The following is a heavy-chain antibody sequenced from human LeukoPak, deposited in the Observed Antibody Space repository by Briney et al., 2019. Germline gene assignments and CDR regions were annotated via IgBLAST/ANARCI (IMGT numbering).Heavy chain of an antibody. J-gene: IGHJ4*02. CDR3: AKDEGRGITMVRGASDY. CDR1: GFTFSNYW. D-gene: IGHD3-10*01. CDR2: IKQDGSET. Sequence: PGGSLRLSCTATGFTFSNYWMSWVRQTPEKGLEWVANIKQDGSETVYVDSVKGRFTISRDNSKNTLYLQMNSLRAEDTAVYYCAKDEGRGITMVRGASDYWGQGTLVTVSS. V-gene: IGHV3-7*05.